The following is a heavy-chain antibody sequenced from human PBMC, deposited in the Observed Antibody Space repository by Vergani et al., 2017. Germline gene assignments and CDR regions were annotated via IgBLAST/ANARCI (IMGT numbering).Heavy chain of an antibody. V-gene: IGHV3-23*01. CDR3: AKGSKGSSWYTPNDY. D-gene: IGHD6-13*01. J-gene: IGHJ4*02. CDR2: ISGIGGST. Sequence: EVQLLESGGGLVQPGGSLRLSCAASGFTFSSYAMSWVRQAPGKGLEWVSAISGIGGSTYYADSVKGRFTISRDNSKNTLYLQMNSLRAEDTAVYYCAKGSKGSSWYTPNDYWGQGTLVTVSS. CDR1: GFTFSSYA.